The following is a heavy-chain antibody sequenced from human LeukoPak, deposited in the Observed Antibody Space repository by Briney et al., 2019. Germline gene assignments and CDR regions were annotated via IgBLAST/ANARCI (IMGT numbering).Heavy chain of an antibody. CDR1: GFTFDDYA. J-gene: IGHJ4*02. Sequence: GGSLRLSCAASGFTFDDYAVHWVRQAPGKGLEWVSLISGDRGSTYYADSVKGRFTISRDNSKNSLYLQMNSLRTEDTALYYCVTHSFDYWGQGTLVTVSS. CDR2: ISGDRGST. CDR3: VTHSFDY. V-gene: IGHV3-43*02.